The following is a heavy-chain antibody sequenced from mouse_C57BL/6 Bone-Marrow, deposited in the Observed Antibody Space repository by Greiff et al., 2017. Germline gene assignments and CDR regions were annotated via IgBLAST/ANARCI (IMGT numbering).Heavy chain of an antibody. CDR2: IYPRSGNT. J-gene: IGHJ2*01. D-gene: IGHD1-1*01. CDR1: GYTFTSYG. CDR3: ARRDYGSSYRY. V-gene: IGHV1-81*01. Sequence: VKLQQSGAELARPGASVKLSCKASGYTFTSYGISWVKQRTGQGLEWIGEIYPRSGNTYYNEKFKGKATLTADKSSSTAYMELRSLTSEDSAVYFCARRDYGSSYRYWGQGTTLTVSS.